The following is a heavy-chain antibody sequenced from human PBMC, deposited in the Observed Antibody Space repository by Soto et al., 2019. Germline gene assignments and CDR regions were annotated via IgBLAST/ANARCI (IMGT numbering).Heavy chain of an antibody. CDR1: GFTLSSYA. CDR2: ISYDGSNK. Sequence: QVQLVESGGGVVQPGRSLRLSCAASGFTLSSYAMHWVRQAPGKGLEWVAVISYDGSNKYYADSVKGRFTISRDNSKNTRYWQMNILRAEDTDVYYCARDRLRYNGSGFHYYYYGMDVCGQVTTVTFSS. J-gene: IGHJ6*02. CDR3: ARDRLRYNGSGFHYYYYGMDV. D-gene: IGHD1-1*01. V-gene: IGHV3-30-3*01.